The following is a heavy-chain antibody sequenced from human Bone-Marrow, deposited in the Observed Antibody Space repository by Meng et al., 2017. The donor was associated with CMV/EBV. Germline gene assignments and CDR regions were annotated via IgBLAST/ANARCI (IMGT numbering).Heavy chain of an antibody. V-gene: IGHV1-8*02. CDR2: MNPNSGNT. D-gene: IGHD6-19*01. J-gene: IGHJ4*02. CDR3: ARPRVAGTAHFDS. Sequence: ASVKVSCKASGYTFTSYDINWVRQATGQGLEWMGWMNPNSGNTGYAQKFQGRVTMTRDTSISTVYMELNRLTSDDTAVYYCARPRVAGTAHFDSWGQGTLVTVSS. CDR1: GYTFTSYD.